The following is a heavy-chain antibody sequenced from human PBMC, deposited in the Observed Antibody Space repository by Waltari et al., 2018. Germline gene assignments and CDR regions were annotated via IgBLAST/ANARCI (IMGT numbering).Heavy chain of an antibody. CDR1: GFSFPTYT. D-gene: IGHD3-10*01. V-gene: IGHV3-48*04. J-gene: IGHJ4*02. Sequence: ELQLVESGGDLVQPGGSLRLSCAASGFSFPTYTMTWVRQAPGKGLEWVSYITGSGSTKFYGDAVKGRFTISRDNAKNSLYLQMDSLRVEDTAIYYCAREDYYGSGSVDYWGQGTLVTVSS. CDR3: AREDYYGSGSVDY. CDR2: ITGSGSTK.